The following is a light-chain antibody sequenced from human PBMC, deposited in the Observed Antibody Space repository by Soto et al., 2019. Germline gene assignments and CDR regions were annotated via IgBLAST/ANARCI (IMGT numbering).Light chain of an antibody. CDR1: QSVSSSF. V-gene: IGKV3D-20*02. J-gene: IGKJ5*01. Sequence: EIVLTQSPGTLSLSPGERATLSCRASQSVSSSFLAWYQQKPGQAPRLLIYGASNRATGIPDRFSGSGPGTDFTLTISSLEPEDFAVYYCQQRSNWPSITFGQGTRLEI. CDR3: QQRSNWPSIT. CDR2: GAS.